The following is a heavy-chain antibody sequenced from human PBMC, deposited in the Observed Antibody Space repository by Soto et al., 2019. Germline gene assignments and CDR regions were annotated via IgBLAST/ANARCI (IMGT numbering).Heavy chain of an antibody. CDR1: GGSISSYY. CDR3: ARGRAVAARQELDY. V-gene: IGHV4-59*01. Sequence: SETLSLTCTVSGGSISSYYWSWIRQPPGKGLEWIGYIYYSGSTNYNPSLKSRFTISVDTSKNQFSLKLSSVTASDTAVYYCARGRAVAARQELDYWGQGTLVTVSS. CDR2: IYYSGST. D-gene: IGHD6-19*01. J-gene: IGHJ4*02.